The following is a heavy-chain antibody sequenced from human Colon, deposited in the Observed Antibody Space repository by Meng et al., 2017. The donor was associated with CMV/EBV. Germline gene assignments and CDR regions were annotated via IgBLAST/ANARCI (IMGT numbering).Heavy chain of an antibody. CDR3: ARDARGSYYFDY. Sequence: GESLKISCEASGFTFSHYWMHWVRQAPGKGLEWVSRINTDGRTTDYADSVKGRFTISRDDGRSTLYLQMNSLRAEDTAVYYCARDARGSYYFDYWGQGTLVTVSS. D-gene: IGHD1-26*01. CDR1: GFTFSHYW. J-gene: IGHJ4*02. V-gene: IGHV3-74*01. CDR2: INTDGRTT.